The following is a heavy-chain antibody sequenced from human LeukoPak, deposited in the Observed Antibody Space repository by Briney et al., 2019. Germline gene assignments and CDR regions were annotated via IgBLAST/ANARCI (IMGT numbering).Heavy chain of an antibody. Sequence: GASVKVSCKASGYSFTGYNMQWLRQAPGQGLEWMGWINPNSGGTNYAQKFQGRVTMTRDTSISTAYVELSRLRSDDTAVYYCARDRRNYYDSSGYSDYWGQGTLVTVSS. CDR3: ARDRRNYYDSSGYSDY. V-gene: IGHV1-2*02. D-gene: IGHD3-22*01. J-gene: IGHJ4*02. CDR2: INPNSGGT. CDR1: GYSFTGYN.